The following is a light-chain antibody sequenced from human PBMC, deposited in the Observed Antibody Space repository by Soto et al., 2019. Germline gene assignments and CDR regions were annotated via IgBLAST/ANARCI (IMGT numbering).Light chain of an antibody. CDR3: SSYTSSNTLV. V-gene: IGLV2-14*01. CDR2: EVS. CDR1: SSDVGGYNY. J-gene: IGLJ1*01. Sequence: QSVLTQAASVSASPGQSITISCTGTSSDVGGYNYVSWYQQHPGKAPKLMIYEVSNRPSGVSNRFSGSKSGNTASLTISGLQAEDEADYYCSSYTSSNTLVFGTGTKVTVL.